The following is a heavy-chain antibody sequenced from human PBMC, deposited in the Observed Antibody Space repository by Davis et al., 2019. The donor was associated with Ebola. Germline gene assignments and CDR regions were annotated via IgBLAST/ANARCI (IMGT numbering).Heavy chain of an antibody. CDR3: ARGRSGGWGSYYYYYGMDV. Sequence: SETLSLTCAVYGGSFSGYYWSWIRQPPGKGLEWIGEINHSGSTNYNPSLKSRVTITVDTTKKQFSLKLRSVNAADTAVYYCARGRSGGWGSYYYYYGMDVWGQGTTVTVSS. CDR2: INHSGST. J-gene: IGHJ6*02. V-gene: IGHV4-34*01. D-gene: IGHD6-19*01. CDR1: GGSFSGYY.